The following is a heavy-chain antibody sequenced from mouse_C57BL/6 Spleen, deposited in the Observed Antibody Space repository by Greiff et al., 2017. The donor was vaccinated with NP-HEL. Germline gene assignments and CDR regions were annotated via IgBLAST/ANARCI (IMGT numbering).Heavy chain of an antibody. Sequence: DVKLVESGGDLVKPGGSLKLSCAASGFTFSSYGMSWVRQTPDKRLEWVATISSGGSYTYYPDSVKGRFTISRDNAKNTLYLQMSSLKSEDTAMYYCARHLCDYWGQGTTLTVSS. CDR1: GFTFSSYG. J-gene: IGHJ2*01. V-gene: IGHV5-6*02. CDR2: ISSGGSYT. CDR3: ARHLCDY.